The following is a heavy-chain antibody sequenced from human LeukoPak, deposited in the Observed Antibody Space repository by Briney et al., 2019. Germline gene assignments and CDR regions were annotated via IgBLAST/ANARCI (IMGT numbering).Heavy chain of an antibody. V-gene: IGHV3-74*01. J-gene: IGHJ4*02. D-gene: IGHD5-12*01. CDR1: GFTFSSYW. CDR2: INSDGSST. Sequence: GGSLRLSCAASGFTFSSYWMHWVRQAPGKGLVWVSRINSDGSSTSYADSVKGRFTISRDNSKNTLYLQMNSLRAEDTAVYYCARDGVAYSGYDWCFDYWGQGTLVTVSS. CDR3: ARDGVAYSGYDWCFDY.